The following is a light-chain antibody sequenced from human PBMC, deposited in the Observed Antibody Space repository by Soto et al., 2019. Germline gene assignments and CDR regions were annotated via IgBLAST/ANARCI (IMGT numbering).Light chain of an antibody. CDR2: ANS. CDR1: SSNIGAGYD. J-gene: IGLJ1*01. Sequence: QSVLTQPPSVSGAPGQRVTISCTGSSSNIGAGYDVHWYQQLPGTAPKLLIYANSNRPSGVPGRFSGSKSGTSASLAITGLQAEDEADYYCSSYAGSNNYVFRIGTKVTVL. CDR3: SSYAGSNNYV. V-gene: IGLV1-40*01.